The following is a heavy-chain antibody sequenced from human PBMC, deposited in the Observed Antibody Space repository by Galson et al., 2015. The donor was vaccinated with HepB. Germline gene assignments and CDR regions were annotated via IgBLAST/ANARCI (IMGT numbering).Heavy chain of an antibody. CDR3: ASGDSGSYYSYYYGMDV. CDR2: IIPIFGTA. D-gene: IGHD1-26*01. V-gene: IGHV1-69*13. J-gene: IGHJ6*02. Sequence: SVKVSCKASGGTFSRYAISWVRQAPGQGLEWMGGIIPIFGTANYAQKFQGRVTITADESTSTAYMELSSLRPEDTAVYYCASGDSGSYYSYYYGMDVWGQGTTVTVSS. CDR1: GGTFSRYA.